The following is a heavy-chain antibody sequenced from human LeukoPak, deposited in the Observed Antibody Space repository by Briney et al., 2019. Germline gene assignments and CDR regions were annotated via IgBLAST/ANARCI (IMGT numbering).Heavy chain of an antibody. V-gene: IGHV3-53*01. Sequence: EGSLRLSCVVSGFTVSNNYMSWVRQAPRKELEWVSLIYSGGSTYYADSVKGRFTISRDNSKNTVYLQMNSLRAEDTAMYYCARRDDHNGRDYWGQGTLVTVSS. CDR3: ARRDDHNGRDY. D-gene: IGHD5-24*01. CDR1: GFTVSNNY. CDR2: IYSGGST. J-gene: IGHJ4*02.